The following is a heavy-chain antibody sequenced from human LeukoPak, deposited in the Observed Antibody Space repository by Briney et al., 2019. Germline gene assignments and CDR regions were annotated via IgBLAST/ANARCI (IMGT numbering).Heavy chain of an antibody. V-gene: IGHV1-69*05. Sequence: SVKVSCKASGGTFSSYAISWVRQAPGQGLEWMGGIIPIFGTANYAQKFQGRVTITTDESTSTAYVELSSLRSEDTAVYYCARAEVPAARGNYYYYYMDVWGKGTTVTVSS. D-gene: IGHD2-2*01. J-gene: IGHJ6*03. CDR2: IIPIFGTA. CDR3: ARAEVPAARGNYYYYYMDV. CDR1: GGTFSSYA.